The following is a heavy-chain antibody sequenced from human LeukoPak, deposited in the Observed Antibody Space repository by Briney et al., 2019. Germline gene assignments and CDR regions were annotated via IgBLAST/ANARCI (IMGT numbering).Heavy chain of an antibody. CDR3: ARVKSSSWWGRNYFDY. Sequence: SETLSLACAVSGASISGSGYYWGWIRQPPGKGLEWIGNIYYSGSTYYNASLQSRVTISIDTSKNQFSLRLNSVTAADTAVYYCARVKSSSWWGRNYFDYWGQGTLVTVSS. D-gene: IGHD6-13*01. CDR1: GASISGSGYY. J-gene: IGHJ4*02. CDR2: IYYSGST. V-gene: IGHV4-39*07.